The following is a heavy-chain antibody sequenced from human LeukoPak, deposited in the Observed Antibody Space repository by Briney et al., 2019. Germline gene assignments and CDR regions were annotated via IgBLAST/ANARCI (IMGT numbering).Heavy chain of an antibody. D-gene: IGHD6-13*01. Sequence: PGRSLRLSCAASGFTFSSYGMHWVRQAPGKGLEWVAVIWYDGSNKYYADSVKGRFTISRDNSKNTLYLQMNSLRAEDTAVYYCARDADSSSWSMYYYYGMDVWGQGTTVIVSS. V-gene: IGHV3-33*01. J-gene: IGHJ6*02. CDR3: ARDADSSSWSMYYYYGMDV. CDR2: IWYDGSNK. CDR1: GFTFSSYG.